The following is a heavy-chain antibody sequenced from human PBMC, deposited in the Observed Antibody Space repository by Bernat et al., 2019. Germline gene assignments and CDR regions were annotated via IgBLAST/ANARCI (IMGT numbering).Heavy chain of an antibody. CDR2: IYYSGST. CDR1: GGSVSSGSYY. V-gene: IGHV4-61*01. J-gene: IGHJ6*02. Sequence: QVQLQESGPGLVKPSETLSLTCTVSGGSVSSGSYYWSWIRQPPGKGLEWIGYIYYSGSTNYNPSLKGRVTISVDTSKNQFSLKLSSVTAADTAVYYCARDWRYCSGGSCYSVYGMDVWGQGTTVTVSS. D-gene: IGHD2-15*01. CDR3: ARDWRYCSGGSCYSVYGMDV.